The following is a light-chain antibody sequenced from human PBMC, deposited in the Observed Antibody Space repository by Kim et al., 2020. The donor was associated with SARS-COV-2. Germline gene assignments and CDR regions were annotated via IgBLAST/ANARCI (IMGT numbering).Light chain of an antibody. V-gene: IGKV3-20*01. CDR3: HQYGSSPRT. J-gene: IGKJ1*01. CDR1: QSVANSH. Sequence: SPGDRATLSCRARQSVANSHLAWYQQRPGQAPRLLIYGSSTRATDIPDRFSGSGSGTDFTLTITRLEPEDFAMYYCHQYGSSPRTFGQGTKVDIK. CDR2: GSS.